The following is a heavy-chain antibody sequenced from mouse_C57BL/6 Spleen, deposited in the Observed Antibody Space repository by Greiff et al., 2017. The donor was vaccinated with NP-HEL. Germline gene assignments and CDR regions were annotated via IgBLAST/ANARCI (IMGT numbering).Heavy chain of an antibody. J-gene: IGHJ4*01. D-gene: IGHD1-1*01. CDR2: IDPSDSET. CDR3: ARGEETYYGSSYCYYAMDY. Sequence: QVQLQQPGAELVRPGSSVKLSCKASGYTFTSYWMHWVKQRPIQGLEWIGNIDPSDSETHYNQKFKDKATLTVDKSSSTAYMQLSSLTSEDSAVYYCARGEETYYGSSYCYYAMDYWGQGTSVTVSS. V-gene: IGHV1-52*01. CDR1: GYTFTSYW.